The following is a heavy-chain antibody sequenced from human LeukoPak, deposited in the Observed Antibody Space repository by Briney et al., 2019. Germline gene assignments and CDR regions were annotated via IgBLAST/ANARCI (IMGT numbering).Heavy chain of an antibody. Sequence: GESLKISCKGSGYMFTRYWIGWVRQMPGKGLGWIGIIFPGDSDTKYSPSFQGQVTISVDKSINTAYLQWSSLQAADTAMFYCARRDGYNDLDYWGQGTLVTVSS. D-gene: IGHD5-24*01. CDR2: IFPGDSDT. CDR1: GYMFTRYW. V-gene: IGHV5-51*01. J-gene: IGHJ4*02. CDR3: ARRDGYNDLDY.